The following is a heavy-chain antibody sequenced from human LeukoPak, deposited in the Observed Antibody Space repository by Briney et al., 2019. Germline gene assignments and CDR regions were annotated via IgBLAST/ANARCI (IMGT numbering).Heavy chain of an antibody. Sequence: NPGGSLRLSCAASGFTFSDYYMSWIRQAPGKGLEWVSYISSSGSTIYYADSVKGRFTISRDNAKNSLYQQMNSLRAEDTAVYYCARGVGFCTNGVCYLGRFDYWGQGTLVTVSS. V-gene: IGHV3-11*01. CDR3: ARGVGFCTNGVCYLGRFDY. CDR1: GFTFSDYY. J-gene: IGHJ4*02. CDR2: ISSSGSTI. D-gene: IGHD2-8*01.